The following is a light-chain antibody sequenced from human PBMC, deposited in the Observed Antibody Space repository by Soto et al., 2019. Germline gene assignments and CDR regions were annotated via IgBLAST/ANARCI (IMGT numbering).Light chain of an antibody. Sequence: EIVLTQAPATLSLSPVEIATLSCRASQSVSSYLAWYQQKPGQAPRLLIYAASNRATGIPARFSGSGSGTDFTLTISSLEPEDVAVYYCQQRSNWLTFGGGTKVEIK. V-gene: IGKV3-11*01. J-gene: IGKJ4*01. CDR2: AAS. CDR3: QQRSNWLT. CDR1: QSVSSY.